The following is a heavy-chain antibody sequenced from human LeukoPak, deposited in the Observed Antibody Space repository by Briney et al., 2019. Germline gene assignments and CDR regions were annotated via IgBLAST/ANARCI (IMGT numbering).Heavy chain of an antibody. J-gene: IGHJ6*03. V-gene: IGHV3-48*03. CDR1: GFTFSSYE. CDR2: ISSSGSTI. D-gene: IGHD2-2*01. Sequence: GGSLRLSCAASGFTFSSYEMNWVRQAPGKGLEWVSYISSSGSTIYYADSVKGRFTISRDNSKNTLYLQMNSLRAEDTAVYYCAKIRRDCSSTSCYAVVGYMGVWGKGTTATISS. CDR3: AKIRRDCSSTSCYAVVGYMGV.